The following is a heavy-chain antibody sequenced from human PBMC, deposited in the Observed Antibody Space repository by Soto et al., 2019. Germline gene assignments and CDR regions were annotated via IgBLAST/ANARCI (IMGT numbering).Heavy chain of an antibody. CDR3: ARDRVPYYYDSSGYMHYYYGMDV. J-gene: IGHJ6*02. V-gene: IGHV4-59*01. Sequence: SETLSLTCTVSGGFISSYYWSWIRQPPGKGLEWIGYIYYSGSTNYNPSLKSRVTISVDTSKNQFSLKLSSVTAADTAVYYCARDRVPYYYDSSGYMHYYYGMDVWGQGTTVTVSS. CDR2: IYYSGST. D-gene: IGHD3-22*01. CDR1: GGFISSYY.